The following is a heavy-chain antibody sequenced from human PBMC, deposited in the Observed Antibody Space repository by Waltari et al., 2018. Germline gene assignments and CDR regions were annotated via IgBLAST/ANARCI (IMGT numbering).Heavy chain of an antibody. CDR3: TKDLTHTNYEGFAN. CDR1: GFTYEDLA. Sequence: EVQLVESGGALVQPGRSLRLSCATSGFTYEDLARHWVRQVPGKGLEWVAGITWNSGKVDYAGSVKGRFTISRDNAKNLLFLQMNSLRPEDTALYYCTKDLTHTNYEGFANWGLGTLVTVSS. D-gene: IGHD3-16*01. V-gene: IGHV3-9*01. CDR2: ITWNSGKV. J-gene: IGHJ4*02.